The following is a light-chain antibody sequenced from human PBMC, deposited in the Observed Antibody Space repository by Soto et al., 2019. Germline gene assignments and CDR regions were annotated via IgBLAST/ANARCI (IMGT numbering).Light chain of an antibody. J-gene: IGLJ2*01. V-gene: IGLV1-51*01. CDR2: DNN. Sequence: QSVLTQPPSVSAAPGQKVTISCSGRSSKIGNNYVSWYQQLPGTAPKLLIYDNNKRPSGIPDRFSGSKSGTSATLGITGLQTGDEADYYCGTWDSSLSAVVFGGGTQLTVL. CDR1: SSKIGNNY. CDR3: GTWDSSLSAVV.